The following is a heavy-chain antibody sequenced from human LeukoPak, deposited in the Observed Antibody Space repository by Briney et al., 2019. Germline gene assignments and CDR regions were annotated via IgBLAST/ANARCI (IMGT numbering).Heavy chain of an antibody. Sequence: AGGSLRLSCAASGFTFSSYSMNWVRQAPGKGLEWASSISSSSSYIYYADSVKGRFTISRDNAKNSLYLQMNSLRAEDTAVYYCARDRWELSKIGGFDYWGQGTLVTVSS. J-gene: IGHJ4*02. CDR3: ARDRWELSKIGGFDY. V-gene: IGHV3-21*01. D-gene: IGHD1-26*01. CDR2: ISSSSSYI. CDR1: GFTFSSYS.